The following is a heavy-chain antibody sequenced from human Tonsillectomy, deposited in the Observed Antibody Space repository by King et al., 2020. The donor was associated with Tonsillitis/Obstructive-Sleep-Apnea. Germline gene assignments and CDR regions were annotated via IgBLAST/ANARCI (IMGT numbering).Heavy chain of an antibody. J-gene: IGHJ4*02. CDR1: GFTFSNYD. V-gene: IGHV3-13*04. D-gene: IGHD2-2*01. CDR3: ARGCGSTSCYPHFDY. Sequence: QLVESGGGLVQPGGSLRLSCAASGFTFSNYDIHWVRQVIGKGLEWVSVIGSAGDTYYAGYVKGRFTISRENAKNPLYLQMNSLRAGDTAVYYCARGCGSTSCYPHFDYWGQGTLVTVSS. CDR2: IGSAGDT.